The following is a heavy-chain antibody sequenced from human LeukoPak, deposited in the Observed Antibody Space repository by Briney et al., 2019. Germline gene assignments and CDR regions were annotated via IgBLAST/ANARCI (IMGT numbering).Heavy chain of an antibody. D-gene: IGHD4-17*01. CDR1: EFTFSSYG. CDR2: ISGSGGST. V-gene: IGHV3-23*01. J-gene: IGHJ3*02. CDR3: ARDPNGDYIGTFDM. Sequence: AGGSLRLSCAASEFTFSSYGMSWVRRAPGKGLEWVSSISGSGGSTQYADSVQGRFAISRDNSKNTLYLQMNSLRVEDTAVYFCARDPNGDYIGTFDMWGRGTMVTVSS.